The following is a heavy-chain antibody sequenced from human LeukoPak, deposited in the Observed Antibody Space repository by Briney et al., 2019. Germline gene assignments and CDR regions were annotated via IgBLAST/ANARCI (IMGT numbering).Heavy chain of an antibody. D-gene: IGHD6-13*01. Sequence: SETLSLTCTVSGGSISSSSYYWGWIRQPPGKGLEWIGSIYYSGSTYYNPSLKSRVTISVDTSKNQFSLKLSSVTAADTAVYYCARGPPVWQQLVPFDYWGQGTLVTVSS. CDR2: IYYSGST. CDR3: ARGPPVWQQLVPFDY. J-gene: IGHJ4*02. CDR1: GGSISSSSYY. V-gene: IGHV4-39*07.